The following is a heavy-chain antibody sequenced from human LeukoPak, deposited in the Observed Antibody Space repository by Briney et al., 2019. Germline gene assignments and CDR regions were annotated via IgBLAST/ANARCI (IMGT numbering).Heavy chain of an antibody. V-gene: IGHV3-30*03. CDR3: ARVAPYSGYVIAFDI. CDR1: GFTFSNYV. J-gene: IGHJ3*02. CDR2: ILFDGRKQ. Sequence: GRSLRPSCAASGFTFSNYVMHWVRQAPGEGLEWLGYILFDGRKQYYADSVKGRFTISRDNAKNTVYLQVNGLRPDDTAVYYCARVAPYSGYVIAFDIWGQGTMVTVSS. D-gene: IGHD5-12*01.